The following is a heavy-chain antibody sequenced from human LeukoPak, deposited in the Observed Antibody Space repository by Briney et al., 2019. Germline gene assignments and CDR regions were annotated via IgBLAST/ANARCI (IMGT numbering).Heavy chain of an antibody. CDR2: ISSSSSYI. Sequence: GGSLRLSCAASGFTFSSYSMNWVRQAPGKGLEWVSSISSSSSYIYYADSVKGRFTISRDNAKNSLYLQMNRLRAEDTAVYYCARTRGYCSSTSCSYYYYYYMDVWGKGTTVAVSS. D-gene: IGHD2-2*03. J-gene: IGHJ6*03. V-gene: IGHV3-21*01. CDR1: GFTFSSYS. CDR3: ARTRGYCSSTSCSYYYYYYMDV.